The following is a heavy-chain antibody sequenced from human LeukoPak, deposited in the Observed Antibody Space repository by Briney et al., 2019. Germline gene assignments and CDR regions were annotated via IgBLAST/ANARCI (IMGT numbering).Heavy chain of an antibody. CDR1: GFTFSSYA. Sequence: PGRSLRLSCAASGFTFSSYAMHWVRQAPGKGLEWVAVISYDGSNKYYADSVKGRFTISGDNSKNTLYLQMNSLRAEDTAVYYRAXXGGYXHVGSGSYSPHGLYYYYGMDVWGQGTTVTVSS. V-gene: IGHV3-30-3*01. J-gene: IGHJ6*02. D-gene: IGHD3-10*01. CDR2: ISYDGSNK. CDR3: AXXGGYXHVGSGSYSPHGLYYYYGMDV.